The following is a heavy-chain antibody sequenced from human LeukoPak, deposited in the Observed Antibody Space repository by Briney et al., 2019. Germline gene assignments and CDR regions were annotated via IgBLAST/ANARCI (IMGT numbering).Heavy chain of an antibody. CDR3: AKDRAYYYDSSGYYHFDS. CDR1: GVTFSNAA. CDR2: ISGSGGST. D-gene: IGHD3-22*01. J-gene: IGHJ4*02. Sequence: GGSLRLSCAASGVTFSNAAMSWVRQAPGKGLYWVSAISGSGGSTYYADSGKGRCTISRDNSKSTLFLQMNTLRPEDTAVYYCAKDRAYYYDSSGYYHFDSWGQGTLVTVSS. V-gene: IGHV3-23*01.